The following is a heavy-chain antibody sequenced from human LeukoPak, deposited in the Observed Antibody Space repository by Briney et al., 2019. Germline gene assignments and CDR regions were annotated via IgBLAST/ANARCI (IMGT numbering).Heavy chain of an antibody. Sequence: SETLSLTCTVSGGSISSSSYYWGWIRQPPGKGLEWIGSIYYSGSTYYNPSLKSRVTISVDTSKNQFSLKLSSVTAADTAVYYCARHSPIDAFDPWGQGTLVTVSS. CDR1: GGSISSSSYY. CDR2: IYYSGST. J-gene: IGHJ5*02. D-gene: IGHD2-15*01. CDR3: ARHSPIDAFDP. V-gene: IGHV4-39*01.